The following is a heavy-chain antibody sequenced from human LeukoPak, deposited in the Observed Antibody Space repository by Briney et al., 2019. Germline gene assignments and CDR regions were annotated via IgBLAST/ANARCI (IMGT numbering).Heavy chain of an antibody. CDR3: ARGLGGSYYFDH. CDR1: GGSFSGYY. Sequence: SETLSLTCAVYGGSFSGYYWSWIRQPPGKGLDWIGEIIHSGGTNYNPSLKSRVTISVDTSKNQFSLNLNSINAADTAVYYCARGLGGSYYFDHWGQGTLVTVSS. CDR2: IIHSGGT. J-gene: IGHJ4*02. V-gene: IGHV4-34*01. D-gene: IGHD1-26*01.